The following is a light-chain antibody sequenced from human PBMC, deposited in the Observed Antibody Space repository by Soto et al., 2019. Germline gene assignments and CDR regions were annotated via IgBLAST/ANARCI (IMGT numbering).Light chain of an antibody. CDR3: QSCPSTLSVGV. CDR1: SSNIGAGYD. J-gene: IGLJ3*02. Sequence: QSVLTQPPSVSGAPGQRVTISCTGSSSNIGAGYDVHWYQQLPGTAPKLLISGNSNRPSGLPDRFSGSKSGTSASLAITGLRGEGGAGYSCQSCPSTLSVGVFGGGP. CDR2: GNS. V-gene: IGLV1-40*01.